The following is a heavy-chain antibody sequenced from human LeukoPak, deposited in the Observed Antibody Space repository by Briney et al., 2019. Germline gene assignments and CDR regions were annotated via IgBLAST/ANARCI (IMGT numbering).Heavy chain of an antibody. D-gene: IGHD6-13*01. CDR1: GGTFSIYA. CDR3: ASHIAAAGDEAFDI. Sequence: SVTVSCMASGGTFSIYAISWVRQAPGPGLEWIGGIIPNFGKANYEQKFQGRVTITADESTSTDYMELSSLRSEDTAVYYWASHIAAAGDEAFDIWGQGTMVTVSS. J-gene: IGHJ3*02. V-gene: IGHV1-69*13. CDR2: IIPNFGKA.